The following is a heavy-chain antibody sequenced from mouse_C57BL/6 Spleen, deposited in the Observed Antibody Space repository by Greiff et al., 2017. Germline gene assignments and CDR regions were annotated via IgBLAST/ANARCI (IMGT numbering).Heavy chain of an antibody. V-gene: IGHV1-82*01. D-gene: IGHD1-1*01. CDR3: ARGKLLRFDY. Sequence: VQLQQSGPELVKPGASVKISCKASGYAFSSSWMNWVKQRPGKGLEWIGRIYPGDGDTNYNQKFKGKSTLTVDKSSSTAYMQLSSLTSEDSAVYYCARGKLLRFDYWGQGTTLTVSS. CDR2: IYPGDGDT. CDR1: GYAFSSSW. J-gene: IGHJ2*01.